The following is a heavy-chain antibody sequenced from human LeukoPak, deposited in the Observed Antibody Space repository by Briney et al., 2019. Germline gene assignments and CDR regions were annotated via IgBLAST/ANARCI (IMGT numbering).Heavy chain of an antibody. CDR3: AISSTVTTLFDY. V-gene: IGHV3-33*01. CDR1: GFTFSSYG. D-gene: IGHD4-17*01. Sequence: GGSLRLSCAASGFTFSSYGMHWVRQPPGKGLEWVEVIWYDGSNKYYADSVKGRFTISRDNSKNTLYLQMNSLRAEDTAVYYCAISSTVTTLFDYWGQGTLVTVSS. CDR2: IWYDGSNK. J-gene: IGHJ4*02.